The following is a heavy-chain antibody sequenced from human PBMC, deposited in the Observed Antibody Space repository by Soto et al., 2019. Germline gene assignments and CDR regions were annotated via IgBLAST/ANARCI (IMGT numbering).Heavy chain of an antibody. J-gene: IGHJ4*02. CDR1: GGTFSSYA. V-gene: IGHV1-69*12. D-gene: IGHD3-22*01. CDR2: IIPIFGTA. CDR3: ARQGYYDSSGYSPDFDY. Sequence: QVQLVQSGAEVKKPGSSVKVSCKASGGTFSSYAISWVRQAPGQGLEWMGGIIPIFGTANYAQKFQGRVTITADESTSTAYMELSSMRSEDTAVYYCARQGYYDSSGYSPDFDYWGQGTLVTVSS.